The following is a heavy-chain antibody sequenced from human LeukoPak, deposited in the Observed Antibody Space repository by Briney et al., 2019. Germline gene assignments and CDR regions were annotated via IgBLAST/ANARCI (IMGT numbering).Heavy chain of an antibody. CDR1: GFTVSSNY. CDR2: IYSGGST. CDR3: ASDPKTTVTTLDY. V-gene: IGHV3-66*01. Sequence: PGGSLRLSCAASGFTVSSNYMSWVRQAPGKGLEWVSVIYSGGSTYYADSVKGRFTISRDNSKNTLYLQMNSLRAEDTAVYYCASDPKTTVTTLDYWGQGTLVTVSS. D-gene: IGHD4-17*01. J-gene: IGHJ4*02.